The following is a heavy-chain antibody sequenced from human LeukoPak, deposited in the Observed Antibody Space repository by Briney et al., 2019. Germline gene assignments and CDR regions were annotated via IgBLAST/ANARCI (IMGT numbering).Heavy chain of an antibody. CDR2: ISSTSAYT. Sequence: PGGSLRLSCAASGFPFTSGFTFSDYYMSWIRQAPGKGLEWVSYISSTSAYTSYADSVKGCFTISRDNANNSLFLQMNGLRAEDTAIYYCARGGTGAFDYWGQGTLVTVSS. D-gene: IGHD2-8*02. J-gene: IGHJ4*02. V-gene: IGHV3-11*06. CDR3: ARGGTGAFDY. CDR1: GFPFTSGFTFSDYY.